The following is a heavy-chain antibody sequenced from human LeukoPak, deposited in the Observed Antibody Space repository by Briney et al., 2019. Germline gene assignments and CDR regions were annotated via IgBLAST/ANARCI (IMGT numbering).Heavy chain of an antibody. D-gene: IGHD2-21*02. CDR2: IIPIFGTA. V-gene: IGHV1-69*06. CDR3: ASDSYCGGDCYSTYYYYYMDV. CDR1: GGTFSSYA. Sequence: ASVKVSCKASGGTFSSYAISWVRQAPGQGLEWMGGIIPIFGTANYAQKFQGRVTITADKSTSTAYMELSSLRSEDTAAYYCASDSYCGGDCYSTYYYYYMDVWGKGTTVTVSS. J-gene: IGHJ6*03.